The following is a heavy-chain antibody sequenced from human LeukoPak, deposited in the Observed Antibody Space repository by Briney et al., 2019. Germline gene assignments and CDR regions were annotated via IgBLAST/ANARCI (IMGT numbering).Heavy chain of an antibody. CDR3: ASHGGYKFDY. CDR2: IYYTGST. V-gene: IGHV4-59*01. Sequence: SETLSLTCTMSGDSTNTYFWSWIRQPPGKGLEWIGYIYYTGSTNSNPSLRSRVTISVDMSKNQFSLKLTSATAADTAVYYCASHGGYKFDYWGQGTLVTVSS. D-gene: IGHD5-24*01. J-gene: IGHJ4*02. CDR1: GDSTNTYF.